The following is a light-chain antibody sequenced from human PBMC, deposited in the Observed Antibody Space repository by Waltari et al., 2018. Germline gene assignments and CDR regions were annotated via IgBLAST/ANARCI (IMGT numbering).Light chain of an antibody. V-gene: IGLV1-47*01. J-gene: IGLJ3*02. CDR1: NSNIGKNF. CDR3: AAWDDSLSGQVL. Sequence: QSVLTQPPSASGTPGQRVTISCSRSNSNIGKNFVYWYQQLAGTAPTLLIYRDDQRPSRVPDRFSGSKSGTSASLAISGLRSEDEADYYCAAWDDSLSGQVLFGGGTKLTVL. CDR2: RDD.